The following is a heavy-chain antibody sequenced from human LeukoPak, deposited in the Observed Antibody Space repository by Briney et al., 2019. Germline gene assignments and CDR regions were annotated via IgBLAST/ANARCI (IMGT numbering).Heavy chain of an antibody. CDR1: GFTFNNYG. V-gene: IGHV3-30*02. D-gene: IGHD2-2*01. CDR3: AKSYCSSSSCFDFDY. CDR2: IRYDGSNE. J-gene: IGHJ4*02. Sequence: GGSLRLSCAASGFTFNNYGMHWVRQAPGKGLEWVTFIRYDGSNEYYADSVKGRFTISRDASKNTLYLQLNSLRAEDTAVYYCAKSYCSSSSCFDFDYWGQGTLVTVSS.